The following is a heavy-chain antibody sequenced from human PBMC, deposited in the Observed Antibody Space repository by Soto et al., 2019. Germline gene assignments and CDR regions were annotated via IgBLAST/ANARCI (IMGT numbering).Heavy chain of an antibody. CDR2: IIPIFGTA. J-gene: IGHJ5*02. CDR3: ARCTITGTTPHWFDP. D-gene: IGHD1-20*01. Sequence: GASVKVSCKASGYTFTSYGISWVRQAPGQGLEWMGGIIPIFGTANYAQKFQGRVTITADESTSTAYMELSSLRSEDTAVYYCARCTITGTTPHWFDPWGQGTLVTVSS. V-gene: IGHV1-69*13. CDR1: GYTFTSYG.